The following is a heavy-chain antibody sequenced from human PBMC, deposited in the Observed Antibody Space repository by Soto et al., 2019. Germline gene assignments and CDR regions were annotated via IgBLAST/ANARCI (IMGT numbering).Heavy chain of an antibody. D-gene: IGHD6-19*01. Sequence: QVQLVQSGAEVKKPGASVKVSCKASGYTFNSYGISWVRQAPGQGLEWMGWISAYNGNTNYAHKLQGRVTMTTDTSTSTADMELRSLRSDDTAVYYCARVKGSGWLNWFNPWGQGTPVTVSS. V-gene: IGHV1-18*01. CDR1: GYTFNSYG. CDR3: ARVKGSGWLNWFNP. J-gene: IGHJ5*02. CDR2: ISAYNGNT.